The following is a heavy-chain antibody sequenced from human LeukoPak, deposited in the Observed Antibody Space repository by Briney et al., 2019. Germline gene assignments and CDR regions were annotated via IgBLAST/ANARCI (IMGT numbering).Heavy chain of an antibody. Sequence: GGSLRLSCEVSGFTFSNAWMSWVRQAPGKGLEWVSRIKSRTDGATTDYIEPVKGRFTISRDDSKNVLYLQMNSLKTEDTAVYYCTTDYGFDYWGQGTLVTVSS. J-gene: IGHJ4*02. CDR1: GFTFSNAW. V-gene: IGHV3-15*01. CDR3: TTDYGFDY. D-gene: IGHD3-16*01. CDR2: IKSRTDGATT.